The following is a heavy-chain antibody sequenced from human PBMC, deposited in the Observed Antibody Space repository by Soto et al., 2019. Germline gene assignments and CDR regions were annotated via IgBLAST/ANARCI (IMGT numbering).Heavy chain of an antibody. J-gene: IGHJ4*02. D-gene: IGHD1-26*01. Sequence: GGSLRLSCAASGFTFSSYWMHWVRQAPGKGLVWVSRINSDGSSTSYADSVKGRFTISRDNAKNTLYLQMNSLRAEDTAVYYCARGSLVGARFPSDYWGQGTLVTVSS. CDR2: INSDGSST. CDR3: ARGSLVGARFPSDY. V-gene: IGHV3-74*01. CDR1: GFTFSSYW.